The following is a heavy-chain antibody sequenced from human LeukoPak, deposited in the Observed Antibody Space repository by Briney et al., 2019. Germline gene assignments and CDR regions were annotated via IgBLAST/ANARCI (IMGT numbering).Heavy chain of an antibody. D-gene: IGHD3-9*01. V-gene: IGHV1-46*01. CDR2: INPSGGST. Sequence: ASVKVSCKASGYTFTSYYMHWVRQAPGQGLEWMGIINPSGGSTSYAQKLQGRVTMTTDTSTSTAYMELRSLRSDDTAVYYCARAYYDILTGYKYAFDIWGQGTMVTVSS. CDR3: ARAYYDILTGYKYAFDI. CDR1: GYTFTSYY. J-gene: IGHJ3*02.